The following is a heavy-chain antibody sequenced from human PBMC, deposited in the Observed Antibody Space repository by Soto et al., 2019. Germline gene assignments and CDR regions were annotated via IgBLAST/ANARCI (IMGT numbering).Heavy chain of an antibody. CDR3: ARESAGYGGGYYYYYCMDV. CDR2: IYSGGST. Sequence: EVQLVETGGGLIQPGGSLRLSCAASGFTVSSNYMSWVRQAPGKGLEWVSVIYSGGSTYYADSVKGRFTISRDNSKNTLYLQMNSLRAEDTAVYYCARESAGYGGGYYYYYCMDVWGQRTTVTVSS. J-gene: IGHJ6*02. CDR1: GFTVSSNY. V-gene: IGHV3-53*02. D-gene: IGHD5-12*01.